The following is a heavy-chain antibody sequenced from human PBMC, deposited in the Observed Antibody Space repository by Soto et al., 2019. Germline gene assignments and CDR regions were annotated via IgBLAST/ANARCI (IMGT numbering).Heavy chain of an antibody. CDR2: ISYDGSNK. Sequence: GGSLRLSCAASGFTFSSYAMRWVRQAPGKGLEWVAVISYDGSNKYYADSVKGRFTISRDNSKNTLYLQMNSLRAEDTAVYYCARDYYDILTGYYMFDYWGQGTLVTVSS. CDR3: ARDYYDILTGYYMFDY. J-gene: IGHJ4*02. V-gene: IGHV3-30-3*01. CDR1: GFTFSSYA. D-gene: IGHD3-9*01.